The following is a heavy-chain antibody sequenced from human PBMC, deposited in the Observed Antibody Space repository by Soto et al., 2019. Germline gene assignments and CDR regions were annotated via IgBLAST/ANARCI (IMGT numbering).Heavy chain of an antibody. V-gene: IGHV4-34*01. CDR3: ARDKITGLFDY. Sequence: QVQLQQWGAGLLKPSETLSLTCAVYGGSFSGYYWTWIRQPPGTGLEWIGEINHSGSTNYNPSLKSQVTISVDTSKNQFSLNLTSVTAADTAVYYCARDKITGLFDYWGQGTLVTVSS. CDR2: INHSGST. J-gene: IGHJ4*02. CDR1: GGSFSGYY. D-gene: IGHD2-8*02.